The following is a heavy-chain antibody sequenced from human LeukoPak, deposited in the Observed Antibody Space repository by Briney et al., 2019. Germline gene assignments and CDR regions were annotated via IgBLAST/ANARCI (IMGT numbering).Heavy chain of an antibody. Sequence: GGSLRLSCAASGFTSSSYGMHWVRQAPGKGLEWVAVISYDGSNKYYADSVKGRFTISRDNSKNTLYLQMNSLRAEDTAVYYCAKIGGYEDYYFDYWDQGTLVTVSS. V-gene: IGHV3-30*18. D-gene: IGHD3-22*01. CDR3: AKIGGYEDYYFDY. CDR2: ISYDGSNK. CDR1: GFTSSSYG. J-gene: IGHJ4*02.